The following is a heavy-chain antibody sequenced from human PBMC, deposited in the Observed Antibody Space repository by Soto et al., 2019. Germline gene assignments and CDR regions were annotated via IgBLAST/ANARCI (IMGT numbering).Heavy chain of an antibody. CDR2: INHSGNT. CDR3: SRRAPEGFDP. CDR1: GGSIGTSAYY. V-gene: IGHV4-39*01. J-gene: IGHJ5*02. Sequence: SETLSLTCAVSGGSIGTSAYYWGWIRQAPGKGLEWIGSINHSGNTYLSPSLKDRVTMSVDTSKNSFSLKLRSATAADTGLYYCSRRAPEGFDPWGQGTLVTAPQ.